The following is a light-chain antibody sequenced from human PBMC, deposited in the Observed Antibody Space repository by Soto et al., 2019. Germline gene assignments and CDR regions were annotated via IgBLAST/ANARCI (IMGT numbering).Light chain of an antibody. V-gene: IGLV1-51*01. CDR2: EHN. CDR1: ISNIGVNY. CDR3: ATWDSNLRAVV. Sequence: QSVLTQPPSVSAAPGLKVTISCSGSISNIGVNYVSWYQQVPGTAPKLLIYEHNKRPSGIPDRFSGSTPGTSATLGITGLQTGDEGDYYCATWDSNLRAVVFGGGTKLTVL. J-gene: IGLJ2*01.